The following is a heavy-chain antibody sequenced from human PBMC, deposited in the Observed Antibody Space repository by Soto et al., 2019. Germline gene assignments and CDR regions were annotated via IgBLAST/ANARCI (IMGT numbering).Heavy chain of an antibody. Sequence: SGPTLVNPTQTLTLTCTFSGFSLSTSGMCVSWIRQPPGKALEWLALIDWDDDKYYSTSLKTRLTISKDTSKNQVVLTMTNMDPVDTATYYCARIGQNYDLWIFDYWGQGTLVIVSS. CDR3: ARIGQNYDLWIFDY. CDR1: GFSLSTSGMC. CDR2: IDWDDDK. V-gene: IGHV2-70*01. D-gene: IGHD3-3*01. J-gene: IGHJ4*02.